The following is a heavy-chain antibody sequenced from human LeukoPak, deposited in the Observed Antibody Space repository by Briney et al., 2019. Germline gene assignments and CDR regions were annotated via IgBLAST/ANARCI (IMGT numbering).Heavy chain of an antibody. CDR2: IGRSGAST. Sequence: GGSLRLSCAASGFIFSSSDMSWVRLAPGKGLEWVSSIGRSGASTNYADSVKGRFTISRDNSKNTLYLQMNSLRAEDTAVYYCARSFRNTYGYYFDFWGQGTLVTVSS. D-gene: IGHD5-18*01. CDR3: ARSFRNTYGYYFDF. J-gene: IGHJ4*02. V-gene: IGHV3-23*01. CDR1: GFIFSSSD.